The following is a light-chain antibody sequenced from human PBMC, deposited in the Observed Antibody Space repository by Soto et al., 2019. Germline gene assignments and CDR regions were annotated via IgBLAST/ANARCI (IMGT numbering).Light chain of an antibody. CDR1: SSNIGSNT. Sequence: QLVLTQPPSASATPGQRVTISCSGSSSNIGSNTVNWYQQFPGAAPKLLIYTNNQRPSGVPDRFSGSKSGTSASLAISGLQSEDEADYYCSTWDDSLNGVVFGGGTKLTVL. CDR2: TNN. CDR3: STWDDSLNGVV. J-gene: IGLJ3*02. V-gene: IGLV1-44*01.